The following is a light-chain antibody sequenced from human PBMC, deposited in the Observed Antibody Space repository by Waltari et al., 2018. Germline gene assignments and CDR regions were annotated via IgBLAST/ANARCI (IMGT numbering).Light chain of an antibody. CDR2: SSS. CDR1: QGISNY. J-gene: IGKJ1*01. V-gene: IGKV1-27*01. CDR3: QKYNSAPWT. Sequence: DIQMTQSPSSLSASVGDRVTITCRASQGISNYLAWYQQKPVKVPKLLIYSSSTLQSGVPSRFSGSGSGTDFTLTISSLQPEDVATYYCQKYNSAPWTFGQGTKVEIK.